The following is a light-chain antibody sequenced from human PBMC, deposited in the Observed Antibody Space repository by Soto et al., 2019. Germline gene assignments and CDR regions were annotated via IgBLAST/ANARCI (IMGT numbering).Light chain of an antibody. Sequence: EVVLTQSPATLSLSPGERATLSCRSSQSVSNNYLAWYQQKPGQAPRLLMYDASNRATGIPARFSGSGSGTDFTLTISSLEPEDFAVYYCHQSSNWPRTFGQGTKVDIK. CDR1: QSVSNNY. CDR2: DAS. V-gene: IGKV3-11*01. J-gene: IGKJ1*01. CDR3: HQSSNWPRT.